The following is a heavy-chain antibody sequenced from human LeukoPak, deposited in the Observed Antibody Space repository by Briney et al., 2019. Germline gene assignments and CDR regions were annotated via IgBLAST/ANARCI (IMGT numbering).Heavy chain of an antibody. CDR3: ARSNYYYYYYMDV. CDR2: INWNSGNL. CDR1: GFTFDDYA. V-gene: IGHV3-9*01. D-gene: IGHD4-11*01. J-gene: IGHJ6*03. Sequence: GGSLRLSCAASGFTFDDYAMHWVRQAPGKGLEWVASINWNSGNLAYADSVKGRFTISRDNAKNSLYLQMNSLRAEDTAVYYCARSNYYYYYYMDVWGKGTTVTVSS.